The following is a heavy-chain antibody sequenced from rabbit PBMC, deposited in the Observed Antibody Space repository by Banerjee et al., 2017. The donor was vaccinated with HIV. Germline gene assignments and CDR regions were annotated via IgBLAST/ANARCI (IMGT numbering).Heavy chain of an antibody. V-gene: IGHV1S40*01. CDR2: IGVGSGTT. J-gene: IGHJ4*01. Sequence: QSLEESGGDLVKPGASLTLTCTASGFSFSSGYYMCWVRQAPGKGLEWIGCIGVGSGTTYCATWAKGRFTISKTSSSTVTMQMTSLAAADTATYFCARAGTSYDTNYFNLWGPGTLVTVS. CDR1: GFSFSSGYY. CDR3: ARAGTSYDTNYFNL. D-gene: IGHD8-1*01.